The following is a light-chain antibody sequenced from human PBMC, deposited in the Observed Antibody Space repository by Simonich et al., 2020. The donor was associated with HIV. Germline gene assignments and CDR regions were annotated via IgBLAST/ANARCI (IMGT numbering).Light chain of an antibody. Sequence: EIVMTQSPATLSVSPGERATLSCRASQRVGSNLAWYQQKPGHAPRLRIYGASTRATDSPARFSASGSGTEFTLTISSMQSEDFAVYYCQQYNNWPRTFGQGTKVEIK. V-gene: IGKV3-15*01. CDR3: QQYNNWPRT. CDR1: QRVGSN. CDR2: GAS. J-gene: IGKJ1*01.